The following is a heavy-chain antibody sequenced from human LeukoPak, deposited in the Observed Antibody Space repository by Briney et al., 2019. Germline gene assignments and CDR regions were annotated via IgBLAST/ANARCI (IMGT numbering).Heavy chain of an antibody. J-gene: IGHJ6*02. Sequence: ASVKVSCKASGGTFSSYAISWVRQAPGQGLEWMGGIIPIFGTANYAQKFQGRVTITADESTSTAYMELSSLRSEDTAVYYCARGAGWYYGMDVWGQGTLVTVSS. CDR3: ARGAGWYYGMDV. CDR1: GGTFSSYA. D-gene: IGHD2-15*01. CDR2: IIPIFGTA. V-gene: IGHV1-69*13.